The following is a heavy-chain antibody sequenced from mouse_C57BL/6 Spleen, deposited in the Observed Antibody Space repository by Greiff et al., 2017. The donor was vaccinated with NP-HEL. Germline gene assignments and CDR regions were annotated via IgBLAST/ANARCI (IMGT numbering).Heavy chain of an antibody. V-gene: IGHV1-18*01. CDR1: GYTFTDYN. CDR3: ARDSSGYAWFAY. Sequence: SGPELVKPGASVKIPCKAAGYTFTDYNMDWVKQSHGKSLEWIGDINPNNGGTIYNQKFKGKATLTVDKSSSTAYMELRSLTSEDTAVYYCARDSSGYAWFAYWGQGTLVTVSA. D-gene: IGHD3-2*02. CDR2: INPNNGGT. J-gene: IGHJ3*01.